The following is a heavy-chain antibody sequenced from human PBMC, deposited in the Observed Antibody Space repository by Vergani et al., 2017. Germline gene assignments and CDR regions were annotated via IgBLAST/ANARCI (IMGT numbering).Heavy chain of an antibody. J-gene: IGHJ5*02. D-gene: IGHD3-3*01. V-gene: IGHV5-51*03. CDR1: GYSIINYW. CDR3: AKTHDFSSLFSSYNWFDP. Sequence: EVQLVQSGAEVKKPGESLKISCQGSGYSIINYWIAWVRQRPGKGLEWMGIIYAGDSDVRYSPSFQGQVTMSVDKSLSTAYLQWSSLKASDTATYYCAKTHDFSSLFSSYNWFDPWGQGTQGTVSS. CDR2: IYAGDSDV.